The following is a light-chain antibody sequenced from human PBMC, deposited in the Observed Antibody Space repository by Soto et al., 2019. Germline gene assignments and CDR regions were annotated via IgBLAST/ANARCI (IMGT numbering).Light chain of an antibody. V-gene: IGKV1-9*01. CDR3: QQVNVYPST. J-gene: IGKJ4*01. CDR1: QGISSY. CDR2: DAS. Sequence: IQLTQSPSSLSASVGDRVTITCRASQGISSYLGWYQQKTGKAPNLLIYDASTLHSGVPSRFSGGGSGTDFTLTIISLQPEDFATYYCQQVNVYPSTFGGGTKVDIK.